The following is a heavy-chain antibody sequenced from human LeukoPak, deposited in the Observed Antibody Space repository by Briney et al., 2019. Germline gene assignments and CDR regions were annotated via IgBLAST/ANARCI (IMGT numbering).Heavy chain of an antibody. CDR2: IYHSGST. V-gene: IGHV4-38-2*02. Sequence: PSETLSLTCTVSGYSISSGYYWGWIRPPPGKGLEWIGSIYHSGSTYYNPSLKSRVTISVDTSKNQFSLKLSPVTAADTAVYYCATYYDILTGYPGGAFDIWGQGTMVTVSS. D-gene: IGHD3-9*01. CDR1: GYSISSGYY. J-gene: IGHJ3*02. CDR3: ATYYDILTGYPGGAFDI.